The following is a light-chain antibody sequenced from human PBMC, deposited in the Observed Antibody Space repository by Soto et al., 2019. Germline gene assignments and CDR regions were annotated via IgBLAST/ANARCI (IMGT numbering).Light chain of an antibody. V-gene: IGKV1-39*01. Sequence: DIQMTQSPSSLSASVGDRVTITCQASQYITTYVNWYQQKPGKAPKLLIYAATALQRGVPSRFSGSRSGTDFTLTISSLQLEDFATYYCQQSYSIPQTFGQGTKVEIK. CDR3: QQSYSIPQT. CDR1: QYITTY. CDR2: AAT. J-gene: IGKJ1*01.